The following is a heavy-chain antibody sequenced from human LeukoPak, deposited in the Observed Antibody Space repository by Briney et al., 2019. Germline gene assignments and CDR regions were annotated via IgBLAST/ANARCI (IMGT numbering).Heavy chain of an antibody. CDR3: ARDGTRAYTGYDFDF. CDR1: GFTFNSYR. V-gene: IGHV3-48*04. Sequence: RAGGSLRLSCAASGFTFNSYRMNWVRQAPGKGLEWLSYISSSSNTIYYADSVKGRFTVSRDNAKRSLYLEMNSLRAEDTAVYYCARDGTRAYTGYDFDFWGQGTLVSVSS. D-gene: IGHD5-12*01. CDR2: ISSSSNTI. J-gene: IGHJ4*02.